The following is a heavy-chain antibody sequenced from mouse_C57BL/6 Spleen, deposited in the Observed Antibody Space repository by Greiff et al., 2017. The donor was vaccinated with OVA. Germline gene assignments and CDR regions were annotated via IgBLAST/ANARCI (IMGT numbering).Heavy chain of an antibody. CDR2: IHPNSGST. CDR3: ARRDYGSSYDY. J-gene: IGHJ2*01. D-gene: IGHD1-1*01. V-gene: IGHV1-64*01. Sequence: QVQLQQPGAELVKPGASVKLSCKASGYTFTSYWMHWVKQRPGQGLEWIGMIHPNSGSTNYNEKFKSKATLTVDKSSSTAYMQRSSLTSEDSAVYYGARRDYGSSYDYWGQGTTLTVSS. CDR1: GYTFTSYW.